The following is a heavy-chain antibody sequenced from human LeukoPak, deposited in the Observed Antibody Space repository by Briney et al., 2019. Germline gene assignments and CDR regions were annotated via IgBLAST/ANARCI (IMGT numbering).Heavy chain of an antibody. J-gene: IGHJ4*02. V-gene: IGHV3-30*01. Sequence: GGSLRLSCAASGFTFSSNATHWVRQAPGKGLEWVAVISYDGSNKYYADSVKGRFTISRDNSKNTLYLQMNSLRAEDTAVYYCARAPFDYWGQGTLVTVSS. CDR3: ARAPFDY. CDR1: GFTFSSNA. CDR2: ISYDGSNK.